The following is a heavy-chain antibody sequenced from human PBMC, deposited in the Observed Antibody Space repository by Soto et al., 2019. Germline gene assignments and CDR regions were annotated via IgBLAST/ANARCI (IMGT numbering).Heavy chain of an antibody. Sequence: GGSLRLSCAASGFTFSSYAMHWVRQAPGKGLEWVAVISYDGSNKYYADSVKGRFTISRDNSKNTLYLQMNSLRAEDTAVYYCARDAYGSGSYSSYYYYGMDVWGQGTTVTVSS. CDR2: ISYDGSNK. CDR3: ARDAYGSGSYSSYYYYGMDV. V-gene: IGHV3-30-3*01. CDR1: GFTFSSYA. J-gene: IGHJ6*02. D-gene: IGHD3-10*01.